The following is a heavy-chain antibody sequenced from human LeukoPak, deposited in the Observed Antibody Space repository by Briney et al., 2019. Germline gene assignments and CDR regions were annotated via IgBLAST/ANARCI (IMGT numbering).Heavy chain of an antibody. V-gene: IGHV4-34*01. CDR3: ARGRDYSNYVAGWFDP. CDR2: INHSGST. D-gene: IGHD4-11*01. CDR1: GGSFSGYY. Sequence: SETLSLTCAVHGGSFSGYYWNWIRQPSGKGLEWIGEINHSGSTNYNPSLKSRVTISVDTSKNQFSLKLSSVTAADTAVYYCARGRDYSNYVAGWFDPWGQGTLVTVSS. J-gene: IGHJ5*02.